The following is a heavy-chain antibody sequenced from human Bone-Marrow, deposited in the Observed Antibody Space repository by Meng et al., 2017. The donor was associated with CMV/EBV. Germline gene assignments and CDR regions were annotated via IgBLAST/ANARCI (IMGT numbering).Heavy chain of an antibody. CDR3: ARGGLRFLEWLLGYFDY. CDR2: ISSSSSYI. J-gene: IGHJ4*02. CDR1: GFTFSSYS. D-gene: IGHD3-3*01. Sequence: GESLKISCAASGFTFSSYSMNWVRQAPGKGLEWVSSISSSSSYIYYADSVKGRFTISRDNAKNSLYLQMNSLRAEDTAVYYCARGGLRFLEWLLGYFDYWGQGTRVTVSS. V-gene: IGHV3-21*01.